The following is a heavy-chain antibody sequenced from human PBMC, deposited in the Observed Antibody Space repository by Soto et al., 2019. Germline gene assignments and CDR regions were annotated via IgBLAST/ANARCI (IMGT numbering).Heavy chain of an antibody. D-gene: IGHD2-21*01. CDR1: GGSISSGGYY. J-gene: IGHJ6*02. Sequence: QVQLQESGPGLVKPSQTLSLTCTVSGGSISSGGYYWYWIRQHPGKGLEWIGYIYYSGTTYYNPSLTSRVTTSVDTSKNQFSLKLSSVTAADTAVYYCAASCVACGGFNYYGMDVWGQGTTVTVSS. CDR3: AASCVACGGFNYYGMDV. CDR2: IYYSGTT. V-gene: IGHV4-31*03.